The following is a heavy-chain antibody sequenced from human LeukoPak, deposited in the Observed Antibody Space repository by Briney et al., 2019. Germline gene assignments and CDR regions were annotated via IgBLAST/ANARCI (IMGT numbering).Heavy chain of an antibody. Sequence: GGSLRLSCAASGFTFDDYVMHWVRQAPGKGLEWVSGISWNSGSIGYADSVKGRFTISRDNSKNTLYLQMNSLRAEDTAVYYCAKSRGSGSYSSLYYYYMDVWGKGTTVTISS. CDR1: GFTFDDYV. CDR3: AKSRGSGSYSSLYYYYMDV. V-gene: IGHV3-9*01. J-gene: IGHJ6*03. D-gene: IGHD3-10*01. CDR2: ISWNSGSI.